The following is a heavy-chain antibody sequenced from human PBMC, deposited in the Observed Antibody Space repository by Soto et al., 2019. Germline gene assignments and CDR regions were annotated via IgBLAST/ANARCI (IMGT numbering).Heavy chain of an antibody. D-gene: IGHD3-16*02. CDR3: ARAPGYYDYVWGSYRTAYFDY. J-gene: IGHJ4*02. V-gene: IGHV4-31*03. CDR2: IYYSGST. CDR1: GGSISSGGYY. Sequence: QVQLQESGPGLVKPSQTLSLTCTVSGGSISSGGYYWSWIRQHPGKGLEWIGYIYYSGSTYYNPSLKSRVTISVDTSKNQFSLKLSSVTAADTAVYYCARAPGYYDYVWGSYRTAYFDYWGQGTLVTVSS.